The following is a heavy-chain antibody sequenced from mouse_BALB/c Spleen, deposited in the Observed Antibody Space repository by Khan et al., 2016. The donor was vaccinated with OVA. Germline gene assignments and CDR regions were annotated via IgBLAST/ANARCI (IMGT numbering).Heavy chain of an antibody. CDR3: AKNYRYDVYFDY. J-gene: IGHJ2*01. D-gene: IGHD2-14*01. CDR1: GYTFTSYV. Sequence: VQLQQSGPELVKPGASVKMSCEASGYTFTSYVIHWVKQKPGQGLEWIGYIYPFNDDTKYNEKFKGKATLTSDTSSSTDYMELRSLTSEDSAVYYCAKNYRYDVYFDYWGQGTTLTVSS. V-gene: IGHV1S136*01. CDR2: IYPFNDDT.